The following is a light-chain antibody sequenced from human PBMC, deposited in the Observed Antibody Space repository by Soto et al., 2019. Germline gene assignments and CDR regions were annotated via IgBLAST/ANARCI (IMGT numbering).Light chain of an antibody. J-gene: IGLJ1*01. V-gene: IGLV2-14*01. CDR3: CSYTTSNTRQIV. Sequence: QSALTQPASVSGSPGQSITISCTGTSSDVGGYNYVSWYQQQPGKAPKFMIYDVSNRPSGVSNRFSGSKSGNTASLTISGLQAEHEADYYCCSYTTSNTRQIVFGTGTKLTVL. CDR2: DVS. CDR1: SSDVGGYNY.